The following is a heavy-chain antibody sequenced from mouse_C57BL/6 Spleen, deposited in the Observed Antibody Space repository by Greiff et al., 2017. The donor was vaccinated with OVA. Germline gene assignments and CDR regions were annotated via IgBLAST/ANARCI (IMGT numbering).Heavy chain of an antibody. J-gene: IGHJ3*01. CDR1: GYTFTSYW. Sequence: QVQLQQSGAELVMPGASVKLSCKASGYTFTSYWMHWVKQRPGQGLEWIGEIDPSDSYTNYNQKFKGKSTLTVDKSSSTAYMQLSSLTSEDSAVYYCARFSGSSPWFAYWGQGTLVTVSA. CDR2: IDPSDSYT. CDR3: ARFSGSSPWFAY. V-gene: IGHV1-69*01. D-gene: IGHD1-1*01.